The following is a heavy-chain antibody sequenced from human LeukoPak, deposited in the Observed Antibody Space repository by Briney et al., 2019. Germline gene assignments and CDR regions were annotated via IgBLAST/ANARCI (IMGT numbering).Heavy chain of an antibody. D-gene: IGHD2-2*01. J-gene: IGHJ6*03. CDR3: ARTGSTSHSYYYYYYMDV. V-gene: IGHV3-48*01. CDR2: ISSTSSTI. CDR1: GFSFSGHS. Sequence: GGSLRLSCAASGFSFSGHSMDWVRQAPGKGLEWVSYISSTSSTIYYADSVKGRFTISRDNSKNTLCLQMNSLRAEDTAVYYCARTGSTSHSYYYYYYMDVWGKGTTVTVSS.